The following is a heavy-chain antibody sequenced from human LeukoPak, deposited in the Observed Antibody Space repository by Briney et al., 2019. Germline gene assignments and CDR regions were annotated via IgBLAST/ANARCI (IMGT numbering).Heavy chain of an antibody. CDR1: GFTFSSYS. Sequence: GGSLRLSCAASGFTFSSYSMNWVRQAPGKGLEWVSYISSSGSTIYYADSVKGRFTISRDNAKNSLYLQMNSLRAEDTAVYYCARGLIVGATHAFDIWGQGTMVTVSS. V-gene: IGHV3-48*04. D-gene: IGHD1-26*01. J-gene: IGHJ3*02. CDR3: ARGLIVGATHAFDI. CDR2: ISSSGSTI.